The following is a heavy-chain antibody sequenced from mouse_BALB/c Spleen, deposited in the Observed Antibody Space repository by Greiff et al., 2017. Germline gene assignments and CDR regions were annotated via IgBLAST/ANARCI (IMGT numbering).Heavy chain of an antibody. V-gene: IGHV14-3*02. Sequence: EVQLQQSGAELVKPGASVKLSCTASGFNIKDTYMHWVKQRPEQGLEWIGRIDPANGNTKYDPKFQGKATITADKSSSTAYMQLSSLTSDDSAVYFCARSGYGFYAMDYWGQGTSVTVSS. CDR2: IDPANGNT. D-gene: IGHD2-10*02. J-gene: IGHJ4*01. CDR3: ARSGYGFYAMDY. CDR1: GFNIKDTY.